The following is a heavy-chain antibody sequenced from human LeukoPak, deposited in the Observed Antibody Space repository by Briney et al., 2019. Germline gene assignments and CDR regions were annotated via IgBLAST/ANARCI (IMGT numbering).Heavy chain of an antibody. J-gene: IGHJ5*02. CDR1: GYVFTSYY. CDR3: ARARSSSSWYGGRNWFDP. CDR2: INPSGGST. D-gene: IGHD6-13*01. Sequence: ASVKVSCKASGYVFTSYYMHWVRQAPGEELEWMGIINPSGGSTSYAQKFQGRVTMTRDMSTSTVYMELSSLRSEDTAVYYCARARSSSSWYGGRNWFDPWGQGTLVTVSS. V-gene: IGHV1-46*01.